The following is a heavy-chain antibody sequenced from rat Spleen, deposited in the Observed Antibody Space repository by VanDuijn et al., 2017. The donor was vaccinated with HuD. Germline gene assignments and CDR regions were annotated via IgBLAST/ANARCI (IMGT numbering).Heavy chain of an antibody. V-gene: IGHV5S13*01. CDR1: GFTFRDYD. CDR3: ARDYSNYFPYWYFDF. Sequence: EVQLVESGGGLVQPGRSLKLSCAASGFTFRDYDMAWVRQAPTKGLEWIASISTGGGNTYYRDSVKGRFTISRDNAKNTQYLQMDSLRSEDTATYYCARDYSNYFPYWYFDFWGPGTMVTVSS. J-gene: IGHJ1*01. CDR2: ISTGGGNT. D-gene: IGHD1-2*01.